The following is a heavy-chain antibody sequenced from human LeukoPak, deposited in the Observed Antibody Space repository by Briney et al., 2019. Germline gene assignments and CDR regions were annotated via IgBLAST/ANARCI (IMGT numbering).Heavy chain of an antibody. Sequence: GASLRLSCAASGFTFSSYGMHWVRQAPGKGLEWVAVISYDGSNKYYADSVKGRFTISRDNAKNSMYLQMNSLRAEDTAVYYCVREGYCDSSGYLGIFDYWGQGTLVTVSS. J-gene: IGHJ4*02. CDR1: GFTFSSYG. CDR3: VREGYCDSSGYLGIFDY. V-gene: IGHV3-30*03. CDR2: ISYDGSNK. D-gene: IGHD3-22*01.